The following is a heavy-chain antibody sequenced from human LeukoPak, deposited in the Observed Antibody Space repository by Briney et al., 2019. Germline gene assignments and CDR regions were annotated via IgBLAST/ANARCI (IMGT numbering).Heavy chain of an antibody. CDR3: ARAPGYCSSTSCALGYYGMDV. CDR2: LYYTGST. J-gene: IGHJ6*02. CDR1: GGYISSYY. D-gene: IGHD2-2*03. V-gene: IGHV4-59*01. Sequence: SETLSLTCTVSGGYISSYYWMWIRRHPGKGLDWTAHLYYTGSTSSNPSLKSRVTISVDTSMNQFSLKLSSVTVADTAVYYCARAPGYCSSTSCALGYYGMDVWGQGTTVTVSS.